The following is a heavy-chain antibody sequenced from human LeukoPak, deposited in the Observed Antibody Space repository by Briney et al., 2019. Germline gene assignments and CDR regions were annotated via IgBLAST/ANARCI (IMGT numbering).Heavy chain of an antibody. CDR3: ARGFGEDDHYYHAMDV. J-gene: IGHJ6*02. CDR2: ISYDGSNK. D-gene: IGHD3-10*01. Sequence: SGGSLRLSCAASGFTFSSYAMHWVRQAPGKGLEWVAVISYDGSNKYYADSVKGRFTISRDNSKITLYLQMNSLRAEDTAVYYCARGFGEDDHYYHAMDVWGRGTTVTVSS. V-gene: IGHV3-30-3*01. CDR1: GFTFSSYA.